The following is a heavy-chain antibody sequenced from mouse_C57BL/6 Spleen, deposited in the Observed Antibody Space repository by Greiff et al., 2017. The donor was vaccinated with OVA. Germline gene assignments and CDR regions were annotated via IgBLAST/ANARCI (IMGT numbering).Heavy chain of an antibody. Sequence: VQLQQSGPELVKPGASVKISCKASGYTFTDYYMNWVKQSHGKSLEWIGDINPNNGGTSYNQKFKGKATLTVDKSSSTAYMELRSLTSEDSAVYYCARLLSSWFAYWGQGTLVTVSA. CDR2: INPNNGGT. D-gene: IGHD2-1*01. J-gene: IGHJ3*01. CDR1: GYTFTDYY. V-gene: IGHV1-26*01. CDR3: ARLLSSWFAY.